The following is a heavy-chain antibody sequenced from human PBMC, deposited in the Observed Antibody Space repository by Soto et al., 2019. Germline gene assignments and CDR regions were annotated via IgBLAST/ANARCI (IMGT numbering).Heavy chain of an antibody. CDR1: IGSVSNGGYT. D-gene: IGHD2-2*01. Sequence: QVQLQESGPGLLKSSETLSLTCNVSIGSVSNGGYTWTWIRQPPGKGLEWIGYVYISGSSKHNPSLKGRVTMSLDTSTNHFSLNLRSVTTADTAVYCLAILSAASTRIQFWGQVTRFNVSS. CDR2: VYISGSS. J-gene: IGHJ1*01. V-gene: IGHV4-61*08. CDR3: AILSAASTRIQF.